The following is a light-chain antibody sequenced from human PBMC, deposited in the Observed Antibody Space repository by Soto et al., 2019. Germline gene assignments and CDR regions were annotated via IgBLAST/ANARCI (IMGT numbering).Light chain of an antibody. CDR2: AAS. V-gene: IGKV1-39*01. CDR3: QQSYSTPRGLT. Sequence: DIQMTQSPSSLSASVGDRVTITCRASQSISSYLNWYQQKPGKAPKLLIYAASSLQSGVPSRFSGRGSGTDFTLTISSLQPEDFATYYCQQSYSTPRGLTFGGGTKVEIK. J-gene: IGKJ4*01. CDR1: QSISSY.